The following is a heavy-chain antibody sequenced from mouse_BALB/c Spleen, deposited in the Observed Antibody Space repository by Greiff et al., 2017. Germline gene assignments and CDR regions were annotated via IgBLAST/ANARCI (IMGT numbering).Heavy chain of an antibody. J-gene: IGHJ2*01. V-gene: IGHV4-1*02. CDR2: INPDGSTI. CDR3: ERPDDGYYDYFDY. CDR1: GFAFTRYW. Sequence: EVQLVESGAGLVQPGGSLNLSCAASGFAFTRYWMRWVRQAPGKGLEWIGEINPDGSTINYTPFLKDKFIISRDNANNTLYLHMSKVRSEDTALYYCERPDDGYYDYFDYWGQGTTLTVSS. D-gene: IGHD2-3*01.